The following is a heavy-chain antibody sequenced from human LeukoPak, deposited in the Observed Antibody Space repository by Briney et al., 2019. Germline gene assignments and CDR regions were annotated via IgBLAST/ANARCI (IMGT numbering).Heavy chain of an antibody. CDR2: IYPGDSDT. CDR3: ARQTSSSWKVLTNWFDP. Sequence: GESLKISWKGSGYSFTTYWIGWVRQMPGKGLEWMGIIYPGDSDTRYSPSFQGQVTISADKSISTAYLQWSSLKASDTAMYYCARQTSSSWKVLTNWFDPWGQGTLVTVSS. CDR1: GYSFTTYW. J-gene: IGHJ5*02. V-gene: IGHV5-51*01. D-gene: IGHD6-13*01.